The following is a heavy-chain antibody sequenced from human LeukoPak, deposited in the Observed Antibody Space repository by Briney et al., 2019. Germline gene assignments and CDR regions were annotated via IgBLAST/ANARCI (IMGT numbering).Heavy chain of an antibody. V-gene: IGHV3-21*01. CDR2: ISSSSSYI. Sequence: PGGSLRLSCAASGFTFSSYSMNWVRQAPGKGLEWVSSISSSSSYIYYADSVKGRFTISRDNAKNSLYLQINSLRAEDTAVYYCARDPTVTPFDYWGQGTLVTVSS. CDR1: GFTFSSYS. D-gene: IGHD4-17*01. J-gene: IGHJ4*02. CDR3: ARDPTVTPFDY.